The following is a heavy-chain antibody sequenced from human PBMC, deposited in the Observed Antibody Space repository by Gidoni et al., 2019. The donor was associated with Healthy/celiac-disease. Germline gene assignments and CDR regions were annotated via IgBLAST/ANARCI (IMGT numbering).Heavy chain of an antibody. J-gene: IGHJ5*02. D-gene: IGHD7-27*01. Sequence: QVQLVQYRAEVKKPGSSGKVYCRASGGAFRSYAISWVRQAPGQGLAWMGGIIPLLFTAIYAQKFQGRVPITADESPSTSYMELRSLRFDDTAVYSCARALDNGDSAVGWFDPWGQVTLVTVSS. CDR3: ARALDNGDSAVGWFDP. V-gene: IGHV1-69*01. CDR1: GGAFRSYA. CDR2: IIPLLFTA.